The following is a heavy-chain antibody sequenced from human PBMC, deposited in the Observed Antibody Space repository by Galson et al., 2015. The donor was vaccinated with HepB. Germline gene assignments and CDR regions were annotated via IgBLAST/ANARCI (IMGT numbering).Heavy chain of an antibody. CDR1: GFTFSSYW. D-gene: IGHD6-19*01. Sequence: SLRLSCAASGFTFSSYWMSWVRQAPGKGLEWVANIKQDGSEKYYVDSVKGRFTISRDNAKNSLYLQMNSLRAEDTAVYYCARDQPSPIYSSGWFDYWGQGTLVTVSS. V-gene: IGHV3-7*01. CDR3: ARDQPSPIYSSGWFDY. J-gene: IGHJ4*02. CDR2: IKQDGSEK.